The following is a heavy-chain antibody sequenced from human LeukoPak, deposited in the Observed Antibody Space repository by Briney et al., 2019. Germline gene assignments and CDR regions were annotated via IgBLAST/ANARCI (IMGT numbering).Heavy chain of an antibody. CDR3: ARRYPGVAARSDY. V-gene: IGHV1-8*01. CDR1: GYTFTSYD. D-gene: IGHD6-6*01. Sequence: ASVKASCKASGYTFTSYDINWVRQATGQGLEWMGWMNPNSGNTGYAQKFQGRVTMTRNTSISTAYMELSSLRSEDTAVYYCARRYPGVAARSDYWGQGTLVTVSS. CDR2: MNPNSGNT. J-gene: IGHJ4*02.